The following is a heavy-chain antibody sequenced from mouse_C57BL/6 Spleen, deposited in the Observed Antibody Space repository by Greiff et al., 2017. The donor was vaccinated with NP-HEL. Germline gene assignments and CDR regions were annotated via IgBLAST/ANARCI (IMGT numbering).Heavy chain of an antibody. CDR2: IRNKANNHAT. CDR3: TRTTTVVAGDY. D-gene: IGHD1-1*01. Sequence: DVQLVESGGGLVQPGGSMKLSCAASGFTFSDAWMDWVRQSPEKGLEWVAEIRNKANNHATYYAESVKGRFTISRDDSKSSVYLQMNSLRAEDTGIYYCTRTTTVVAGDYWGQGTTLTVSS. CDR1: GFTFSDAW. V-gene: IGHV6-6*01. J-gene: IGHJ2*01.